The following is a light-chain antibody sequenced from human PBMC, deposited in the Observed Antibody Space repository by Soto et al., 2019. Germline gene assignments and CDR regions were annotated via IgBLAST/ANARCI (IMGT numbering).Light chain of an antibody. J-gene: IGKJ2*01. CDR1: QSVRSF. V-gene: IGKV1-39*01. CDR2: AAS. Sequence: DIQMTQSPSSLSASVGDRVTITCRASQSVRSFLNWYQQKPGKDPKVLIHAASSLQSGVPSSFSGSGSGTDFTLTISSLQPEDFATYYCQQGYSPPYTFGQGTKLEIK. CDR3: QQGYSPPYT.